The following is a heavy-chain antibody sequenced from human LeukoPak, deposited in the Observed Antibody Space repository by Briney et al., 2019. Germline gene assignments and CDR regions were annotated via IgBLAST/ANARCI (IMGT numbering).Heavy chain of an antibody. CDR3: ARSRSGRGMDV. CDR1: GYTFTSYA. CDR2: INAGNGNT. D-gene: IGHD5-12*01. J-gene: IGHJ6*02. V-gene: IGHV1-3*01. Sequence: GASVKVSCKASGYTFTSYAMHWVRQAPGQRLEWMGWINAGNGNTKYSQKFQGRVTITRDTSASTAYMELRSLRSDDTAVYYCARSRSGRGMDVWGQGTTVTVSS.